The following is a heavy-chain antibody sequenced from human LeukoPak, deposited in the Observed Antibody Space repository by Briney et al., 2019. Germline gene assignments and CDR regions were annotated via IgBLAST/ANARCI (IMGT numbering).Heavy chain of an antibody. CDR2: IRYDGSNK. CDR3: AKGGYDNGGGYFDY. J-gene: IGHJ4*02. D-gene: IGHD5-12*01. Sequence: GGSLRLSCAASGFTFSSYGMHWVRQAPGKGLEWVAFIRYDGSNKYYADSVKGRFTISRDNSKNTLYLQMNSLRAEDTAVYYCAKGGYDNGGGYFDYWGQGTLVTVSS. V-gene: IGHV3-30*02. CDR1: GFTFSSYG.